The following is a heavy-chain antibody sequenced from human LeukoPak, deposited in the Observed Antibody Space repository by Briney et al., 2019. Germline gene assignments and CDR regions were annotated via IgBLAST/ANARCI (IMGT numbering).Heavy chain of an antibody. Sequence: SETLSLTCTVSGGSISSGGDYWSWIRQHPGKGLEWIGYIYSSGSTYYNPSLKSRVTISVDTSKNQFSLKLSSVTAADTAVYYCARSPRLGYCSGGSCAYYYYGMDVWGQGTTVTVSS. CDR3: ARSPRLGYCSGGSCAYYYYGMDV. CDR1: GGSISSGGDY. D-gene: IGHD2-15*01. CDR2: IYSSGST. V-gene: IGHV4-31*03. J-gene: IGHJ6*02.